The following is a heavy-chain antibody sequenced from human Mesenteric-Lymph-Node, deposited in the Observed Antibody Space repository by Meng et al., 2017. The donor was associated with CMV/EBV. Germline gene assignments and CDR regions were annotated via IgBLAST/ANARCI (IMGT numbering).Heavy chain of an antibody. V-gene: IGHV1-2*02. CDR1: GYTFMDHH. CDR3: ARDEGDTIFGVLSYNWFDP. D-gene: IGHD3-3*01. Sequence: ASVKVSCKTSGYTFMDHHLHWVRQAPGQGLEWMGWINPNSGGTNYAQNFQGRVSMTRDTSISTAYMELSKLGSDDTAVYFCARDEGDTIFGVLSYNWFDPWGQGTLVTVSS. J-gene: IGHJ5*02. CDR2: INPNSGGT.